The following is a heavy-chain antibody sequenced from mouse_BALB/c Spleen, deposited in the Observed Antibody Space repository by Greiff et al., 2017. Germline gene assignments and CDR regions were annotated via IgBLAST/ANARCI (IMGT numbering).Heavy chain of an antibody. CDR1: GYAFSSSW. Sequence: QVQLQQSGPELVKPGASVKISCKASGYAFSSSWMNWVKQRPGQGLEWIGRIYPGDGDTNYNGKFKGKATLTADKSSSTAYMQLSSLTSVDSAVYFCARSGGNYVFDYWGQGTTLTVSS. J-gene: IGHJ2*01. V-gene: IGHV1-82*01. D-gene: IGHD2-1*01. CDR2: IYPGDGDT. CDR3: ARSGGNYVFDY.